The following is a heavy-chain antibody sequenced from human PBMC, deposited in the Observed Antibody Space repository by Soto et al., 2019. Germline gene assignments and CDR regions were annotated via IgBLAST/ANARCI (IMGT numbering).Heavy chain of an antibody. CDR2: IWYDGTKK. CDR1: GFTFNNYS. CDR3: ARAGGTTVTGLWHFDS. V-gene: IGHV3-33*01. D-gene: IGHD4-17*01. J-gene: IGHJ4*02. Sequence: GGSLRLSCEASGFTFNNYSMHWVRQPPGKGLEWLAAIWYDGTKKYYADSVKGRFIISRDNSKKTLYLEMNSLRAEDTAVYYCARAGGTTVTGLWHFDSWGQGTLVTVSS.